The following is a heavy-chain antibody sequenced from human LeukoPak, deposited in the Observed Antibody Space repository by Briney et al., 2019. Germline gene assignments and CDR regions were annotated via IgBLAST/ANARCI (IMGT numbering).Heavy chain of an antibody. Sequence: KASETLSLTCAVYGGSFSSYYWSWIRQPAGKGLEWIGRIYSSGSTNYNPSLKSRVTMSVDTSKNQFSLKLSSVTAADTAVYYCVRDLSRVGEWAYDYWGQGTLVTVSS. V-gene: IGHV4-4*07. D-gene: IGHD1-26*01. CDR3: VRDLSRVGEWAYDY. CDR2: IYSSGST. J-gene: IGHJ4*02. CDR1: GGSFSSYY.